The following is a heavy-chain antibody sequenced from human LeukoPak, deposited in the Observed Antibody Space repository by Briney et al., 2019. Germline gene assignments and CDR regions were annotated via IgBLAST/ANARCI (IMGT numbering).Heavy chain of an antibody. Sequence: PSETLSLTCTVSGGSISSYYWSWIRQPPGKGLEWIGYIYYSGSTNYNPSLKSRVTISVDTSKNQFSLKLSSVTAAHTAVCHCARLYRSGTYHWFGPWRQGTLVTVSS. CDR1: GGSISSYY. V-gene: IGHV4-59*01. D-gene: IGHD6-19*01. J-gene: IGHJ5*02. CDR2: IYYSGST. CDR3: ARLYRSGTYHWFGP.